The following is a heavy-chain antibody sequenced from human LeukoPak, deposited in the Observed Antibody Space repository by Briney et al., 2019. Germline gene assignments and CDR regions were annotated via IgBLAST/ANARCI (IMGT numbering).Heavy chain of an antibody. CDR2: IGIDSGNT. J-gene: IGHJ4*02. CDR3: ARDYKYAFDN. D-gene: IGHD5-24*01. V-gene: IGHV3-48*01. Sequence: GGSLRLSCAASGFTFSDYSMDWVRQAPGKGLEWISYIGIDSGNTNYADSVKGRFTISGDKAKNSLYLQMNSLRVEDTAVYYCARDYKYAFDNWGQGTLVTVSS. CDR1: GFTFSDYS.